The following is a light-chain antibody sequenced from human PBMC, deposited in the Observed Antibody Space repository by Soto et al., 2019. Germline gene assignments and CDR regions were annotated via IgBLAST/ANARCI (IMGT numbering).Light chain of an antibody. CDR3: MQGTHWYT. V-gene: IGKV2-30*01. CDR1: QSLVYIDGNTY. J-gene: IGKJ2*01. CDR2: EIS. Sequence: DVVMTQSPLSLPVILGQPASISCRSSQSLVYIDGNTYLSWFQQRPGQSPRRLIYEISNRDSGVTDRFSGSGSGTDFTLKISRVEAEDVGVYYCMQGTHWYTFGQGTKLEIK.